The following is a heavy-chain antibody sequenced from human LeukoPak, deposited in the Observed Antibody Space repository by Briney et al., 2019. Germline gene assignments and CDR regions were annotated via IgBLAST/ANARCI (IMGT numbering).Heavy chain of an antibody. V-gene: IGHV3-11*01. J-gene: IGHJ4*02. CDR3: ARSDQSSGYSLFDY. CDR2: ISTSGSIT. D-gene: IGHD6-19*01. Sequence: GGSLRLSCAASGFTFSDYYMSWIRQAPGKGPEWVSYISTSGSITYYADSVKGRFTISRDSAKDSLYLQMNSLRAGDTAVYYCARSDQSSGYSLFDYWGQGSLVTVSS. CDR1: GFTFSDYY.